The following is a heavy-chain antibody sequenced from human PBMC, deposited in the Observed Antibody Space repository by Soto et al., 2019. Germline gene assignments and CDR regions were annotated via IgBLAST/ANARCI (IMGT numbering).Heavy chain of an antibody. J-gene: IGHJ4*02. Sequence: ASVKVSCKASGYTFTGYYMHWVRQAPGLGLEWMGWINPNSGGTNYAQKFQGWVTMTRDTSISTAYMELSRLRSDDTAGYYCARGALYYDSSGYPSPTKHYYFDYWGQGTLVTVSS. CDR1: GYTFTGYY. CDR2: INPNSGGT. CDR3: ARGALYYDSSGYPSPTKHYYFDY. V-gene: IGHV1-2*04. D-gene: IGHD3-22*01.